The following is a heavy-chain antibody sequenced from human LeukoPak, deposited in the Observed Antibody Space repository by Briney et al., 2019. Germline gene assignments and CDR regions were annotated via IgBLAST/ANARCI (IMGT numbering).Heavy chain of an antibody. J-gene: IGHJ6*03. Sequence: GGSLRLSCAASGFTFSSYGMHWVRQAPGKGLEWVAFIRYDGSNKYYADSVKGRFTISRDNSKNTLYLQMSSLRAEDTAVYYCARGQRAHVEWYYYMDVWGKGTTVTVSS. CDR3: ARGQRAHVEWYYYMDV. D-gene: IGHD1-26*01. CDR1: GFTFSSYG. CDR2: IRYDGSNK. V-gene: IGHV3-30*02.